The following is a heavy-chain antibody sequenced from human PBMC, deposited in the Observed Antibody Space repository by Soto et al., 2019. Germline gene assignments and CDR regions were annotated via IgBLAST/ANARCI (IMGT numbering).Heavy chain of an antibody. V-gene: IGHV3-30*18. Sequence: GGSLRLSCAASGFTFSSYGMHWVRQAPGKGLEWVAVISYDGSNKYYADSVKGRFTISRDNSKNTLYLQMNSLRAEDTAVYYCAKDLGFGELTASYYYYYGMDVWGQGTTVTVS. CDR1: GFTFSSYG. D-gene: IGHD3-10*01. CDR2: ISYDGSNK. J-gene: IGHJ6*02. CDR3: AKDLGFGELTASYYYYYGMDV.